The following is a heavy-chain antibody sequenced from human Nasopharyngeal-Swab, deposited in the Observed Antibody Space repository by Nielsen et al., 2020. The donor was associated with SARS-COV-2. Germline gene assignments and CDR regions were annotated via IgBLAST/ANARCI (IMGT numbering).Heavy chain of an antibody. D-gene: IGHD2-2*01. CDR1: GYSISSGYY. CDR3: ARDPVGLGIVVVRAAVDY. CDR2: IYHSGST. Sequence: SETLSLTCAVSGYSISSGYYCGCIRQPPGKGLEWIGSIYHSGSTYYNPSLKSRVTISRDTSKNQFSLKLSSVTAADTAVYYCARDPVGLGIVVVRAAVDYWGQGTLVTVSS. J-gene: IGHJ4*02. V-gene: IGHV4-38-2*02.